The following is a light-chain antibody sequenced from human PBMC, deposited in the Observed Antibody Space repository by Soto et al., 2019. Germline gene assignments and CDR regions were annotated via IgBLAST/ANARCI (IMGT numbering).Light chain of an antibody. V-gene: IGKV3-20*01. CDR2: GAS. CDR1: QYVGTR. CDR3: QQYGSSPPRT. Sequence: EFVLTQSPGTLSSSPVETATLSCRASQYVGTRLAWFQHKPGQAPRLLIYGASTRATDVPDRFSGSGSGADFTLSISRLEPEDFAVYYCQQYGSSPPRTFGQGTKVDIK. J-gene: IGKJ1*01.